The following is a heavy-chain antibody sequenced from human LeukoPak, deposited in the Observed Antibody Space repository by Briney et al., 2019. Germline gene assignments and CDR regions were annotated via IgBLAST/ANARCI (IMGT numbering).Heavy chain of an antibody. CDR1: GGSISSYY. V-gene: IGHV4-59*01. J-gene: IGHJ6*02. D-gene: IGHD3-16*01. Sequence: SETLSLTCTVSGGSISSYYWNWIRQPPGKGLEWIGYIYYSRSTNYNPSLKSRVTISQDTSKNQFSLKLSSVTAADTAVYYCARGLGSGYYYGMDVWGQGTTVTVSS. CDR2: IYYSRST. CDR3: ARGLGSGYYYGMDV.